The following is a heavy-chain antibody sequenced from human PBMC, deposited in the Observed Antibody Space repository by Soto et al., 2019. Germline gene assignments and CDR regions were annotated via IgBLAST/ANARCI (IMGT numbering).Heavy chain of an antibody. Sequence: GGSLRLSCAASGFAFSNAWINWVRQAPGKGLEWVGRIKSKGHGGTTDFAAPVRGRFAISRDDSRNMVYMQMNSLNTDDTAVYYCTTDSHTTATVVHFDYWGHGTLVTVSS. CDR2: IKSKGHGGTT. V-gene: IGHV3-15*07. CDR1: GFAFSNAW. CDR3: TTDSHTTATVVHFDY. D-gene: IGHD1-26*01. J-gene: IGHJ4*01.